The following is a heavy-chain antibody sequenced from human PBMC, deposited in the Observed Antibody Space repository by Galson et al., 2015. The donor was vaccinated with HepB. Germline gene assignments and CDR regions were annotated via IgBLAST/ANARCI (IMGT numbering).Heavy chain of an antibody. Sequence: SLRLSCAASGFTFSSYAMHWVRQAPGKGLEWVAVIPYDGSNKYYADSVKGRFTISRDNSKNTLYLQMNSLRAEDTAVYYCAQSYQSHGGIAAAGTLDYWGQGTLVTVSS. V-gene: IGHV3-30*04. CDR2: IPYDGSNK. J-gene: IGHJ4*02. CDR3: AQSYQSHGGIAAAGTLDY. D-gene: IGHD6-13*01. CDR1: GFTFSSYA.